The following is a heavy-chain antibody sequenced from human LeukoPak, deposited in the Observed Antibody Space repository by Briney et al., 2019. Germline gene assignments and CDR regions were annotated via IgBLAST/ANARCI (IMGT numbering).Heavy chain of an antibody. J-gene: IGHJ4*02. CDR1: GGSFSGYY. Sequence: PSETLSLTCAVYGGSFSGYYWSWLRQPPGKGLEWIGEINHSGSTNYNPSLKSRVTISVDTSKNQFSLKLSSVTAADTAVYYCAGAYSYGYKRPYGYWGQGTLVTVSS. V-gene: IGHV4-34*01. D-gene: IGHD5-18*01. CDR3: AGAYSYGYKRPYGY. CDR2: INHSGST.